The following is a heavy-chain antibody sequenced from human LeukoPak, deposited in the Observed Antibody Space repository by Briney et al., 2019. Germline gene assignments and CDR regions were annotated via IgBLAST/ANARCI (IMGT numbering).Heavy chain of an antibody. CDR3: AKFTVAGTYYYYYMDV. D-gene: IGHD6-19*01. Sequence: GGSLRLSCAASGFTFSSYAMSWVRQAPGKGLEWVSAISGSGGSTYYADSVKGRFTISRDNSKNTLYLQMNSLRAEDTAVYYCAKFTVAGTYYYYYMDVWGKGTTVTISS. J-gene: IGHJ6*03. CDR1: GFTFSSYA. V-gene: IGHV3-23*01. CDR2: ISGSGGST.